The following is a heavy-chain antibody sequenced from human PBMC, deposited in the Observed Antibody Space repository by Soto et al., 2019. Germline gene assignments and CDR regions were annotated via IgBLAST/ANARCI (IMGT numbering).Heavy chain of an antibody. V-gene: IGHV3-48*01. Sequence: GGSLRLSCVASGFTFSSYGMNWVRQAPGKGLEWVSYISSSSSTMSYADSVKGRLTISRDNARNSLYLQMNSLRAEDTAVYYCARGGAARPDYWGQGTLVTVSS. CDR3: ARGGAARPDY. J-gene: IGHJ4*02. CDR1: GFTFSSYG. CDR2: ISSSSSTM.